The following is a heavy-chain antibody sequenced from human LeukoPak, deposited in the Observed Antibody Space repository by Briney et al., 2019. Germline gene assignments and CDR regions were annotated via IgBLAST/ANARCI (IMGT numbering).Heavy chain of an antibody. V-gene: IGHV3-23*01. D-gene: IGHD5-18*01. CDR2: ISGSGGRT. CDR1: GFTFSSYV. CDR3: AEEMSAMVPYFDY. Sequence: GGSLRLSCAASGFTFSSYVMTWVRQAPGKGLEWVSGISGSGGRTYYADSVKGRFTISRDNSKNTLYLQMNSLRAEDTAIYYCAEEMSAMVPYFDYWGQGTLVTVSS. J-gene: IGHJ4*02.